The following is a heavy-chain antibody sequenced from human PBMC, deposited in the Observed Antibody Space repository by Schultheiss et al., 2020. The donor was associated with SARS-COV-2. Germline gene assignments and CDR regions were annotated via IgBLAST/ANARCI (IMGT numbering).Heavy chain of an antibody. CDR1: GFTFSSYA. Sequence: GGSLRLSCAASGFTFSSYAMSWVRQAPGKGLEWVSAISGSGGSTYYADSVKGRFTISRDNSKNTLYLQMSSLRAEDTAVYYCVKDSGPLFDWLGDYWGQGTLVTVSS. D-gene: IGHD3-9*01. V-gene: IGHV3-23*01. CDR2: ISGSGGST. CDR3: VKDSGPLFDWLGDY. J-gene: IGHJ4*02.